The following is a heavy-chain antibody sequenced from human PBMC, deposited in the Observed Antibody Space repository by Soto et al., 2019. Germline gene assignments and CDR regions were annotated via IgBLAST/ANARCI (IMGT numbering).Heavy chain of an antibody. CDR1: GDSISSSTYY. CDR3: ARGYGRNFDY. D-gene: IGHD5-18*01. V-gene: IGHV4-39*01. CDR2: IYYSGNT. J-gene: IGHJ4*02. Sequence: PSETLSLTCTVSGDSISSSTYYWGCIRQPPGKGLEWIGSIYYSGNTDYNPSLKSRVNISVDTSKNQFSLKLSSVTAADTAVYYCARGYGRNFDYWGQGTLVTVSS.